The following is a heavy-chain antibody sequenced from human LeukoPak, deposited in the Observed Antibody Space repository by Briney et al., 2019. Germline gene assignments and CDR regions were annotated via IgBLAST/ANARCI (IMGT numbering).Heavy chain of an antibody. CDR2: IYPNSGGT. CDR1: GYTFTGYY. CDR3: AREHMTRVTLDY. D-gene: IGHD4-17*01. J-gene: IGHJ4*02. V-gene: IGHV1-2*02. Sequence: ASVKVSCKASGYTFTGYYMHWVRQAPGQGLEWMGWIYPNSGGTKYAQKFQGRATMTRDTSISTAYLELSRLRSDDTAVYYCAREHMTRVTLDYWGQGTLVTVSS.